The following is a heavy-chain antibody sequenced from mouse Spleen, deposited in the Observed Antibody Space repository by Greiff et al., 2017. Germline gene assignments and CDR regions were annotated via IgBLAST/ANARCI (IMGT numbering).Heavy chain of an antibody. V-gene: IGHV5-6-4*01. CDR2: ISSGGSYT. J-gene: IGHJ2*01. D-gene: IGHD4-1*01. CDR1: GFTFSSYT. CDR3: TRGGTGTWDY. Sequence: EVKLMESGGGLVKPGGSLKLSCAASGFTFSSYTMSWVRQTPEKRLEWVATISSGGSYTYYPDSVKGRFTISRDNAKNTLYLQMSSLKSEDTAMYYCTRGGTGTWDYWGQGTTLTVSS.